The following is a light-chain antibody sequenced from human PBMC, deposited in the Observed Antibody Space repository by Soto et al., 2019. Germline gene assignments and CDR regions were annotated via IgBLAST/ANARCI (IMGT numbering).Light chain of an antibody. V-gene: IGKV1-9*01. CDR1: QGISSY. CDR3: QQLNSYPPYT. J-gene: IGKJ2*01. Sequence: DIPLTQSPSFLSASVGDRVTITGRASQGISSYLAWYQQKPGKAPKLLIYAASTLQSGVPSRFSGSGSGTEFTLTISSLQPEDFATYYCQQLNSYPPYTFGQGTKLEIK. CDR2: AAS.